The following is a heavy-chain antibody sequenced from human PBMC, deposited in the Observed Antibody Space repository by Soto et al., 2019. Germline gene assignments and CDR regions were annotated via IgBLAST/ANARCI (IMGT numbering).Heavy chain of an antibody. CDR1: GYTFTSYD. CDR2: MNPNSGNT. D-gene: IGHD3-10*01. CDR3: AREFMVRGVIHFDY. Sequence: ASVKVSCKASGYTFTSYDINWVRQATGQGLEWMGWMNPNSGNTGYAQKFQGRVTITADESTSTAYMELSSLRSEDTAVYYCAREFMVRGVIHFDYWGQGTLVTVSS. J-gene: IGHJ4*02. V-gene: IGHV1-8*01.